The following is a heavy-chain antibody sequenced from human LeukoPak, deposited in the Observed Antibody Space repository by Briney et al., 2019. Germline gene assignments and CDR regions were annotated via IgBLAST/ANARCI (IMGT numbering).Heavy chain of an antibody. CDR2: IYYSGST. CDR1: GGSISSYY. Sequence: SETLSLTCTVSGGSISSYYWSWIRQPPGKGLEWIGYIYYSGSTNYNPSLKSRVTISVDTSKNQFSLKLSSVTAVDTAVYYCARHTDIAVAPFDYWGQGTLVTVSS. D-gene: IGHD6-19*01. CDR3: ARHTDIAVAPFDY. J-gene: IGHJ4*02. V-gene: IGHV4-59*08.